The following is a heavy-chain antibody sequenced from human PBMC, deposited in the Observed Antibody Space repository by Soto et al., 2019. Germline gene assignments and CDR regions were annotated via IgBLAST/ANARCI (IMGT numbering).Heavy chain of an antibody. CDR2: INHSGST. CDR1: GGSFSGYY. CDR3: ARPPYGFDP. Sequence: PSETLSLTCAVYGGSFSGYYWSWIRQPPGKGLEWIGEINHSGSTNYNPSLKSRVTISVDTSKSQFSLKLSSVTAADTAVYYCARPPYGFDPWGQGTLVTVSS. D-gene: IGHD3-16*01. V-gene: IGHV4-34*01. J-gene: IGHJ5*02.